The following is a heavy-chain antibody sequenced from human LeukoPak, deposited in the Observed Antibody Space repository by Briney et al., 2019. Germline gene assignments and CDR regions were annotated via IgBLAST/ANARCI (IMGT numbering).Heavy chain of an antibody. J-gene: IGHJ5*02. CDR2: IYTYSGKT. D-gene: IGHD6-13*01. CDR3: ARDRGIAEADSFDP. V-gene: IGHV1-18*01. Sequence: SSVKVSCKPSGYTYTTDGISWVRQAPGQGLEWIGWIYTYSGKTNYAQRFQGRVTMTSDTSTNTAYMELRSLRSDGTAVYYCARDRGIAEADSFDPWGQGTLVTVSS. CDR1: GYTYTTDG.